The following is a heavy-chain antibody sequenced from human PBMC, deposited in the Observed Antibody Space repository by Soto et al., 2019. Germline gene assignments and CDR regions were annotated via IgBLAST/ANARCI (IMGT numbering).Heavy chain of an antibody. CDR2: IYYSGRT. Sequence: SETLSLTCTVSGGSISSGGYYWSWIRQHPGKGLEWIGYIYYSGRTYYNPSLHSRVSIAVDTTENQSSLKLTSVTAADTSVYYCARGSFSSSSSWFDPWGRGTLVTV. CDR1: GGSISSGGYY. J-gene: IGHJ5*02. V-gene: IGHV4-31*03. D-gene: IGHD6-6*01. CDR3: ARGSFSSSSSWFDP.